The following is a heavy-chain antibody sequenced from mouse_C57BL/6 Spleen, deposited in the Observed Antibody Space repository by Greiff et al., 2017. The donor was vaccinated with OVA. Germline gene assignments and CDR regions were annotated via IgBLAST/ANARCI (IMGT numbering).Heavy chain of an antibody. V-gene: IGHV14-1*01. CDR3: TTDCNYYARDY. J-gene: IGHJ4*01. CDR1: GFNIKDYY. CDR2: IDPEDGDT. Sequence: VQLQQSGAELVRPGASVKLSCTASGFNIKDYYMHWVKQRPEQGLEWLGRIDPEDGDTEYAPQFQGKATLPADPSSNTAYLQLSSLTSEDTAVYYCTTDCNYYARDYWGQGTSVTVSS. D-gene: IGHD2-1*01.